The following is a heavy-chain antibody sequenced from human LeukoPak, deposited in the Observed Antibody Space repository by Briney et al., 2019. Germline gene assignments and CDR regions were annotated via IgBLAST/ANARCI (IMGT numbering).Heavy chain of an antibody. CDR3: ARGEYSSSSGVYYYYMDV. J-gene: IGHJ6*03. D-gene: IGHD6-6*01. CDR1: GYTFTNYD. CDR2: MNPNSGNT. Sequence: ASVKVSCKASGYTFTNYDIHWVRQATGQGLEWMGWMNPNSGNTGYAQKLQGRVTMTTDTSTSTAYMELRSLRSDDTAVYYCARGEYSSSSGVYYYYMDVWGKGTTVTVSS. V-gene: IGHV1-8*02.